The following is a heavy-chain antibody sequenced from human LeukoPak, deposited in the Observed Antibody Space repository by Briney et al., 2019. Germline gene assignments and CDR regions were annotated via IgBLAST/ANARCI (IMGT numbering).Heavy chain of an antibody. CDR2: INHSGST. CDR1: GGSFSGYY. CDR3: ARRLEWSFYYYYMDV. J-gene: IGHJ6*03. V-gene: IGHV4-34*01. Sequence: KPSETLSLTCAVYGGSFSGYYWSWIRQPPGKGLEWIGEINHSGSTNYNPSLKSRVTISVDTSKNQFSLKLSSVTAADTAVYYCARRLEWSFYYYYMDVWGKGTTVTVSS. D-gene: IGHD3-3*01.